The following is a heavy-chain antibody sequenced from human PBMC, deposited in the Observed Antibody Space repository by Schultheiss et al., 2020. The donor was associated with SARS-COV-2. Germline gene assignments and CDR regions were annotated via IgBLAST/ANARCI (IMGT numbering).Heavy chain of an antibody. J-gene: IGHJ6*02. CDR2: ISSSSSYI. Sequence: GGSLRLSCAASGFTFSSYEMNWVRQAPGKGLEWVSSISSSSSYIYYADSVKGRFTISRDNSKNTLYLQMNSLRAEDTAVYYCARAALDSSSWYYYGMDVWGQGTTVTVSS. CDR1: GFTFSSYE. D-gene: IGHD6-13*01. CDR3: ARAALDSSSWYYYGMDV. V-gene: IGHV3-21*04.